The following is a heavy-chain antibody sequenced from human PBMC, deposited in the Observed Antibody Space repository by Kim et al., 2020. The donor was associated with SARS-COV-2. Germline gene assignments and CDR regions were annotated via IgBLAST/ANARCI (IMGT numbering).Heavy chain of an antibody. CDR2: IYYSGST. V-gene: IGHV4-61*01. CDR1: GGSVSSGSYY. CDR3: ACLYCGGDCYYPEYFQH. J-gene: IGHJ1*01. Sequence: SETLSLTCTVSGGSVSSGSYYWSWIRQPPGKGLECIGYIYYSGSTNYNPSLKSRVTISVDTSKNQFSLKLSSVTVADAAVYYCACLYCGGDCYYPEYFQHLGQGTLVTVSS. D-gene: IGHD2-21*01.